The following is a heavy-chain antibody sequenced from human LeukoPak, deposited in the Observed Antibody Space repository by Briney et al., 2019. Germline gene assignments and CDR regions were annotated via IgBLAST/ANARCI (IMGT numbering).Heavy chain of an antibody. CDR1: GYRFSDYG. D-gene: IGHD1-26*01. Sequence: ASVKVSCKTSGYRFSDYGISWVRQAPGQGLQWMGWINTYNGNTEYAQSLQGRATMTIDTATATAYLEVRSLISDDTAVYYCARDLGEGAKRDLDFWGQGTGVTVSS. V-gene: IGHV1-18*01. CDR2: INTYNGNT. J-gene: IGHJ4*02. CDR3: ARDLGEGAKRDLDF.